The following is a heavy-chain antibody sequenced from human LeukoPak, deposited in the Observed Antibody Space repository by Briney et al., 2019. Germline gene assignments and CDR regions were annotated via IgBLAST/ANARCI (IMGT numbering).Heavy chain of an antibody. CDR1: GGSISSSSYY. V-gene: IGHV4-39*07. J-gene: IGHJ5*02. CDR2: IYYSGST. D-gene: IGHD3-10*01. Sequence: SETLSLTCTVSGGSISSSSYYWGWIRQPPGKGLEWIGSIYYSGSTYYNPSLKSRVTISVDTSKNQFSLKLSSVTAADTAVYYCARQRTYYYGSGSSTPYNWFDPWGQGTLVTVSS. CDR3: ARQRTYYYGSGSSTPYNWFDP.